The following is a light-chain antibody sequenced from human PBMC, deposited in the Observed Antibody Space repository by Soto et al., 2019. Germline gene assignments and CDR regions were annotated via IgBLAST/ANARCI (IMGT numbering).Light chain of an antibody. CDR1: QGMSNY. Sequence: DIPMTQSPSDMSASVRDRVTITCRASQGMSNYLAWFQQKPGQGPKRLIYGASNLQSGVPPRFSGSGSETEFTLTISNLQPEDIATYYCLQHNAYPFTFGQGTKLEIK. V-gene: IGKV1-17*03. J-gene: IGKJ2*01. CDR2: GAS. CDR3: LQHNAYPFT.